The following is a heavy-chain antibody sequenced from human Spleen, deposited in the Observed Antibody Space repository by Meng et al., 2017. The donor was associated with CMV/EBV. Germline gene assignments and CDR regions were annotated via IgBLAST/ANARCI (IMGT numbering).Heavy chain of an antibody. J-gene: IGHJ3*02. CDR1: GFAFSTDA. V-gene: IGHV3-23*03. CDR2: IYSGGSAT. Sequence: GESLKISCAASGFAFSTDAMTWVRQAPGKGLEWVSVIYSGGSATYHADSVKGRFNISRDNSKNMVYLHMNSLRADDTAVYYCARDWGEEEGAFDIWGQGTMVTVSS. D-gene: IGHD3-16*01. CDR3: ARDWGEEEGAFDI.